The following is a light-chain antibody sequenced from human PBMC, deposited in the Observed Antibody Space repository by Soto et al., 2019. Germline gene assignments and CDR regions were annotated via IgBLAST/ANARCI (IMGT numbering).Light chain of an antibody. CDR3: CSYAGSSVLI. Sequence: QSALTQPRSVSGSPGQSVTISCSGTSSDVGGYNYVSWYQHHAGRAPKLMICDVAKRPSGVPDRFSGSKSGNTASLTISGLQSEEEADYYCCSYAGSSVLIFGGGTKLTVL. V-gene: IGLV2-11*01. J-gene: IGLJ2*01. CDR1: SSDVGGYNY. CDR2: DVA.